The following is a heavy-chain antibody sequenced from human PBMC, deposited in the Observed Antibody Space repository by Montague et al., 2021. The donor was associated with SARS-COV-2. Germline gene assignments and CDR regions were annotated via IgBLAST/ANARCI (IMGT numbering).Heavy chain of an antibody. V-gene: IGHV4-59*01. D-gene: IGHD3-10*01. CDR3: ARGDGQYYVSGTYPYY. CDR2: TYYSGST. J-gene: IGHJ4*02. CDR1: GGSITSYY. Sequence: SETLSLTCTVSGGSITSYYWSWIRQPPGKGLEYIGYTYYSGSTNYNPSLKSRVTMSVDTSKNQFSLKLSSVTAADTAVYYCARGDGQYYVSGTYPYYWGQGTLVTVSS.